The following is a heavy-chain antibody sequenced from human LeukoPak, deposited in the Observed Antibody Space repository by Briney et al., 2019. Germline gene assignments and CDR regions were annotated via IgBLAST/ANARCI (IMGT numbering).Heavy chain of an antibody. Sequence: ASVKVSCKASGYTFTSYDINWVRQAPGQGLEWMGWINPNSGGTNYAQKFQGRVTMTRDTSISTAYMELSRLRSDDTAVYYCARARRVVVAATPTRFDSWGQGTLVTVSS. CDR1: GYTFTSYD. J-gene: IGHJ5*01. CDR3: ARARRVVVAATPTRFDS. V-gene: IGHV1-2*02. D-gene: IGHD2-15*01. CDR2: INPNSGGT.